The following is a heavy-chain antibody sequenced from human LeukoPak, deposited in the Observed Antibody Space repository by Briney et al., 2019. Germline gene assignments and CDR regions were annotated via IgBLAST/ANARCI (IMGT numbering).Heavy chain of an antibody. CDR1: GYTFSNYY. CDR2: INPNGGST. D-gene: IGHD5-18*01. V-gene: IGHV1-46*01. J-gene: IGHJ4*02. Sequence: GASVKVSCKASGYTFSNYYMHWVRQAPGQGLEWMGIINPNGGSTTYAQKFQGRVTMIRDTSTSTVYMELSSLRSEDTAVYYCAKESGDTAMVSFDYWGQGTLVTVSS. CDR3: AKESGDTAMVSFDY.